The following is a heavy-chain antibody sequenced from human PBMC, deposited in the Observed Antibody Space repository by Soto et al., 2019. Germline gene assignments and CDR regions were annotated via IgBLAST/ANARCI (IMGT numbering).Heavy chain of an antibody. J-gene: IGHJ4*02. CDR1: GGSLSNSDYF. Sequence: SETLSLTCTVSGGSLSNSDYFWAWMRQPPGKGLEWVGTISHTGSPRYNPSLKSRVTISVDTSKNQFSLRLPSVTAADTAVFYCASQLESKKYFDYWGRGTLVTVSS. CDR2: ISHTGSP. CDR3: ASQLESKKYFDY. V-gene: IGHV4-39*01.